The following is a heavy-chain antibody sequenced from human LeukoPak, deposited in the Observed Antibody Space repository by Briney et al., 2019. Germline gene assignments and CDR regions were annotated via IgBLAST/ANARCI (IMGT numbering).Heavy chain of an antibody. CDR2: IYYSEGT. CDR3: ARGKISAAGSALDY. CDR1: GGSISGHY. V-gene: IGHV4-59*11. Sequence: SETLSLTCTVSGGSISGHYCIWIRQPPGKGLEWIGYIYYSEGTNYNPSLKSRVTMSVDTSKNQFSLKLSSVTAADTAVYYCARGKISAAGSALDYWGQGTLVTVSS. D-gene: IGHD6-13*01. J-gene: IGHJ4*02.